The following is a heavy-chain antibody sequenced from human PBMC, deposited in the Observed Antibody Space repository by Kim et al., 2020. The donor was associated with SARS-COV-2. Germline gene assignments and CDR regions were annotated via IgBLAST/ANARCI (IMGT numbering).Heavy chain of an antibody. CDR2: GST. V-gene: IGHV3-64D*09. J-gene: IGHJ4*02. D-gene: IGHD2-15*01. CDR3: VKDGSGGSC. Sequence: GSTYDADSVKGRFTISRDNSKNTLYLQMSSLRAEDTAVYYCVKDGSGGSCWGQGTLVTVSS.